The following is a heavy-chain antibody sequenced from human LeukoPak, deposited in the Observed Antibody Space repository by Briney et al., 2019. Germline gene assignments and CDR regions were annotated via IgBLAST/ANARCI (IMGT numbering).Heavy chain of an antibody. Sequence: GGSLRLSCAASGFTFSSYAMHWVRQAPGKGLEWVAVISYDGSNKYYADSVKGRFTISRDNSKNTLYLQMNGLRAEDTAVYYCAREGHAGDYSKWWAPDHYYYYGMDVWGQGTTVTVSS. V-gene: IGHV3-30-3*01. CDR2: ISYDGSNK. CDR1: GFTFSSYA. J-gene: IGHJ6*02. D-gene: IGHD4-11*01. CDR3: AREGHAGDYSKWWAPDHYYYYGMDV.